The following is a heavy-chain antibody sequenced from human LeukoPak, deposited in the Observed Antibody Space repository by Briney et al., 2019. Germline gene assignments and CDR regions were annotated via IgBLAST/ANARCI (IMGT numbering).Heavy chain of an antibody. CDR2: IYYSGST. CDR3: ARDGLVRGLDY. Sequence: PSETLSLTCTVSGGSISSGDYYWSWIRQPPGKGLEWIGYIYYSGSTYYNPSLKSRVTIPVDTSKNQFSLKLSSVTAADTAVYYCARDGLVRGLDYWGQGTLVTVSS. V-gene: IGHV4-30-4*01. D-gene: IGHD6-6*01. J-gene: IGHJ4*02. CDR1: GGSISSGDYY.